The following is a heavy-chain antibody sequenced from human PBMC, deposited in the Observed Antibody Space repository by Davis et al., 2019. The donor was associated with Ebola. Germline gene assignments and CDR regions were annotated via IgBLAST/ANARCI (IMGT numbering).Heavy chain of an antibody. CDR3: ARDRDYYDTAAYHPRGWFDL. J-gene: IGHJ5*02. CDR2: ISSYGDHI. V-gene: IGHV3-21*01. D-gene: IGHD3-22*01. CDR1: GLPFTTYT. Sequence: GGSLRLSCAASGLPFTTYTFNWVRQAPGKGLEWVSSISSYGDHIYYADSVRGRFTVSRDNAENSLFLQMNSLRAEDTAVYYCARDRDYYDTAAYHPRGWFDLWGQGTLEVVSS.